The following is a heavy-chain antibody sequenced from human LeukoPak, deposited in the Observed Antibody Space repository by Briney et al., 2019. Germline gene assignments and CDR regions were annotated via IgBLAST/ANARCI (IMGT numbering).Heavy chain of an antibody. CDR3: ARVDGDYVWGSYRYSNSFDP. CDR2: IYYSGST. Sequence: KPSQTLSLTCTVSGGSISSGDYYWSWIRQPPGKGLEWIGYIYYSGSTYYNPSLKSRVTISVDTSKNQFSLKLSSVTAADTAVYYCARVDGDYVWGSYRYSNSFDPWGQGTLVTVSS. D-gene: IGHD3-16*02. J-gene: IGHJ5*02. CDR1: GGSISSGDYY. V-gene: IGHV4-30-4*08.